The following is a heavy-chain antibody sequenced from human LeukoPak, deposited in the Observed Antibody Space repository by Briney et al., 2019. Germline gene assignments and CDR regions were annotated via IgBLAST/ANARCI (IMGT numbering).Heavy chain of an antibody. CDR2: IGGSGGST. Sequence: GGSLRLSCAASGFTFSSYAMSWVRQAPGKGQEWVSAIGGSGGSTYCADSVKGRFTISRDNSKNTLYLQMNSLRAEDTAVYYCAKGRQWLVGYYWGQGTLVTVSS. J-gene: IGHJ4*02. CDR1: GFTFSSYA. D-gene: IGHD6-19*01. V-gene: IGHV3-23*01. CDR3: AKGRQWLVGYY.